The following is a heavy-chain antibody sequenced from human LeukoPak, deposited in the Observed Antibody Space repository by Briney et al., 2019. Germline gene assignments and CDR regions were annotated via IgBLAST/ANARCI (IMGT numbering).Heavy chain of an antibody. CDR3: AKSQGGVVTATVDF. CDR1: GFAFSGYA. J-gene: IGHJ4*02. Sequence: GGSLRLFCTVSGFAFSGYAMSWVPQVPGKGREWVSTITDRGGTTYYADSVKGRFTISRDNSKRTLYLQMDSMRAEDTAIYYCAKSQGGVVTATVDFWGQGTLVTVTS. V-gene: IGHV3-23*01. D-gene: IGHD2-21*02. CDR2: ITDRGGTT.